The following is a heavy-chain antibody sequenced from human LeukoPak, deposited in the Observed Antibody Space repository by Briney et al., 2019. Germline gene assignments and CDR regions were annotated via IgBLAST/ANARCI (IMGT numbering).Heavy chain of an antibody. Sequence: SETLSLTCAVYGGSFSGYYWSWLRQPPGKGLEWIGEINHSESTNYNPSLKSRVTISVDMSKNQFSLKLSSVTAADTAVYYCASRVGATYNWFDPWGQGTRVTVSS. CDR3: ASRVGATYNWFDP. D-gene: IGHD1-26*01. J-gene: IGHJ5*02. CDR2: INHSEST. V-gene: IGHV4-34*01. CDR1: GGSFSGYY.